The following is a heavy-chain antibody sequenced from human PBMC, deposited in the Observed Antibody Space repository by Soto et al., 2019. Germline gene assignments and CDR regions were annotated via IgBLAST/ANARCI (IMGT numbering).Heavy chain of an antibody. CDR2: ISASGGST. D-gene: IGHD3-10*01. J-gene: IGHJ4*02. Sequence: EVQLLESGGGLVQPGGSLRLSCVVSGFTFNNYAMNWVRQAPGKGLEWVSGISASGGSTYYADSVKGCFTISRDSSKHMLYLQMNSLRADDTAIYYCAIHFYYGSGSYYAVDYWGQGTLVTVSS. V-gene: IGHV3-23*01. CDR3: AIHFYYGSGSYYAVDY. CDR1: GFTFNNYA.